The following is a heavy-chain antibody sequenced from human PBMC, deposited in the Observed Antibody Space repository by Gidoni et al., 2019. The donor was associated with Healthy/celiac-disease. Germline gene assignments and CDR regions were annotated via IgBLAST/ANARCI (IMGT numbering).Heavy chain of an antibody. D-gene: IGHD3-3*01. Sequence: QVQLQESGPGLVKPSETLSLTCTVSGGSISSYYWSWIRQPPGKGLEWIGYIYYSGSTNYNPSLKSRVTISVDTSKNQFSLKLSSVTAADTAVYYCARDRGFWSGTDYYYYYGMDVWGQGTTVTVSS. V-gene: IGHV4-59*01. CDR3: ARDRGFWSGTDYYYYYGMDV. CDR1: GGSISSYY. J-gene: IGHJ6*02. CDR2: IYYSGST.